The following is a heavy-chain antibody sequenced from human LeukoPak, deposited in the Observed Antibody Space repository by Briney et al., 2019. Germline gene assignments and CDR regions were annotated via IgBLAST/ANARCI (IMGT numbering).Heavy chain of an antibody. Sequence: GGSLRLSCAASGFSFSRYVIHWVRQAPGKGLEWVSAISGSGGSTYYADSVKGRFTISRDNSKNTLYLQMNSLRAEDTAVYYCAKDPWEGRGGYYYFYFDYWGQGTLVTVSS. V-gene: IGHV3-23*01. CDR3: AKDPWEGRGGYYYFYFDY. D-gene: IGHD3-22*01. CDR2: ISGSGGST. CDR1: GFSFSRYV. J-gene: IGHJ4*02.